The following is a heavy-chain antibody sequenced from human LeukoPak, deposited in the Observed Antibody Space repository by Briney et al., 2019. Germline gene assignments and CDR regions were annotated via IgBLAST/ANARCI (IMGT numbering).Heavy chain of an antibody. CDR2: ISYDGSNK. Sequence: GGSLRLSCAASGFTFSSYAMHWVRQAPGKGLGWVAVISYDGSNKYYADPVKGRFTISRDNSKNTLYLQMNSLRAEGTAVYYCARVASPHLDYWGQGTLVTVSS. V-gene: IGHV3-30-3*01. CDR1: GFTFSSYA. CDR3: ARVASPHLDY. J-gene: IGHJ4*02.